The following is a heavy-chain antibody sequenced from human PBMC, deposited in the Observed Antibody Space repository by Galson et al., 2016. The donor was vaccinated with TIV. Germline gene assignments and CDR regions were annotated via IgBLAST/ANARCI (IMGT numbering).Heavy chain of an antibody. CDR1: GFTFNDFA. CDR2: ISWNSGTI. CDR3: AKDGTSWSRYYFDY. J-gene: IGHJ4*02. D-gene: IGHD6-13*01. Sequence: SLRLSFAASGFTFNDFAMHWVRQSPAKGLEWVSGISWNSGTIGYAASVKGRFTISRDNAKNSLFLQMDSLRAEDTALYYCAKDGTSWSRYYFDYWGQGTLVTVSS. V-gene: IGHV3-9*01.